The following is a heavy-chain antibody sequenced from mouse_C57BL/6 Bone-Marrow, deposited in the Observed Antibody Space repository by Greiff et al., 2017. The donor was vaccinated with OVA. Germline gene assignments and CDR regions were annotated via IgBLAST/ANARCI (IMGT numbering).Heavy chain of an antibody. V-gene: IGHV1-55*01. D-gene: IGHD1-1*01. CDR1: GYTFTSYW. CDR3: ARERTTVPSFDY. J-gene: IGHJ2*01. Sequence: VQLQQPGAELVKPGASVKMSCKASGYTFTSYWITWVKQRPGQGLEWIGDIYPGSGSTNYNEKFKSKATLTVDTSSSTAYMQLSSLTSEDSAVYDSARERTTVPSFDYWGQGTTLTVSS. CDR2: IYPGSGST.